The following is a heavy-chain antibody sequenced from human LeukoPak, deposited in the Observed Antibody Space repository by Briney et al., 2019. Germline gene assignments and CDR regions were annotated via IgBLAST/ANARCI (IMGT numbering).Heavy chain of an antibody. Sequence: SETLSLTRAVYGGSFSGYYWSWIRQPPGKGLEWIGEINHSGSTNYNPSLKSRVTISVDTSKNQFSLKLSSVTAADTAVYYCARIKSGYSSGWPYYFDYWGQGTLVTVSS. CDR1: GGSFSGYY. D-gene: IGHD6-19*01. J-gene: IGHJ4*02. V-gene: IGHV4-34*01. CDR3: ARIKSGYSSGWPYYFDY. CDR2: INHSGST.